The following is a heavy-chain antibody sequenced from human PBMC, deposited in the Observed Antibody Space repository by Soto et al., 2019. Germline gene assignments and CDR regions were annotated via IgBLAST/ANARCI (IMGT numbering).Heavy chain of an antibody. D-gene: IGHD1-26*01. CDR2: INPGGGST. V-gene: IGHV1-46*01. J-gene: IGHJ4*02. CDR1: GCTFSGYA. CDR3: ERETIIVGAKAFDY. Sequence: AAVKVSCKTSGCTFSGYAIRWVRHALGQGLEWMGVINPGGGSTTYAQRFQGRVNLTRDTSQSTVYMELSSLRYEDTAVYYCERETIIVGAKAFDYWGKGTPVTVSS.